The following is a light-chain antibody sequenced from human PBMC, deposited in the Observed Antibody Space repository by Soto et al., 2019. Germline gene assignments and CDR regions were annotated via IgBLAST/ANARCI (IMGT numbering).Light chain of an antibody. J-gene: IGKJ3*01. Sequence: DIQMTQSPSSLSASVGDRVTITCRASQDIVHYLAWYQQKPGKAPKLLIYGASTLQSGVSSRFSGSGSGTDFTLTISSLQPEDFATYYCQKYYSAPYTFGPGTRVDFK. V-gene: IGKV1-27*01. CDR2: GAS. CDR3: QKYYSAPYT. CDR1: QDIVHY.